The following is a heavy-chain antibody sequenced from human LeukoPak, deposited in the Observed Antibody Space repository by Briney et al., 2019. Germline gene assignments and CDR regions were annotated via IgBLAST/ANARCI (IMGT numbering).Heavy chain of an antibody. Sequence: ASVKVSCKASGYTFTGYYMHWVRQAPGQGLEWMGWINPNSGGTNYAQKFQGRVTMTRDTSISTAYMELSRLRSDDTAVYYCAKDRRLAATTQDCWGQGTLVTVSS. J-gene: IGHJ4*02. CDR3: AKDRRLAATTQDC. CDR1: GYTFTGYY. V-gene: IGHV1-2*02. CDR2: INPNSGGT. D-gene: IGHD2-15*01.